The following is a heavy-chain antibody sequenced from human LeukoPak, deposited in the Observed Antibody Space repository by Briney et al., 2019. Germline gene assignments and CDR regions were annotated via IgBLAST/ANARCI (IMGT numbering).Heavy chain of an antibody. CDR2: ISGIGGST. J-gene: IGHJ5*02. V-gene: IGHV3-23*01. Sequence: GGSLRLSCAASGFTFSSYAMSWVRQAPGKGREWVSAISGIGGSTYYADSVKGRFTISIDNSKNTLYLKMNSLRAEDTAVYYCAKGEQQLVRNNWFDPWGQGTLVTVSS. CDR1: GFTFSSYA. CDR3: AKGEQQLVRNNWFDP. D-gene: IGHD6-13*01.